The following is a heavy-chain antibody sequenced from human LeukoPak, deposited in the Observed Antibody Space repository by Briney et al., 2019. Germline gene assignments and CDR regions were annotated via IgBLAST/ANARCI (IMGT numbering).Heavy chain of an antibody. J-gene: IGHJ4*02. CDR1: GGSFSGYY. CDR2: INHSGST. CDR3: ARGYCSGGSCYEQGNDY. V-gene: IGHV4-34*01. D-gene: IGHD2-15*01. Sequence: PSETLSLTCAVYGGSFSGYYWSWVRQPPGKGLEGVGEINHSGSTNYNPSLKRRVTISVDTSKNQFSLKLSSVTAADTAVYYCARGYCSGGSCYEQGNDYWGQGTLVTVSS.